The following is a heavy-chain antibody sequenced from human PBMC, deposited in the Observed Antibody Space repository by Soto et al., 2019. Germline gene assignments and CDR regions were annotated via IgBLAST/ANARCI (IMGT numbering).Heavy chain of an antibody. D-gene: IGHD3-10*01. CDR2: ISAYNGNT. CDR1: GYTFTSYG. V-gene: IGHV1-18*01. CDR3: ARDPGTRSDY. J-gene: IGHJ4*02. Sequence: QVQLVQSGAEVKKPGASVKVSCKASGYTFTSYGISWVRQAPGQGLEWMGWISAYNGNTNYAQKPXGXVXMXXDTSTSTAYMEVRSLRSDDTAVYYCARDPGTRSDYWGQGTLVTVSS.